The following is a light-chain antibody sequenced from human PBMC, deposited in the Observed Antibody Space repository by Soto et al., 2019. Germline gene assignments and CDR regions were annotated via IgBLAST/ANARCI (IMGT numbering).Light chain of an antibody. CDR1: SSDVGGYNY. V-gene: IGLV2-11*01. Sequence: ALTQPRSVSGSPGQSVTISCTGTSSDVGGYNYVSWYQQHPGKVPKLMIYDVRKRPSGVPDRFSGSKSVNTASLTISGLQAEDEADYYCCSYADPYSWVFGGGTKVTVL. CDR2: DVR. CDR3: CSYADPYSWV. J-gene: IGLJ3*02.